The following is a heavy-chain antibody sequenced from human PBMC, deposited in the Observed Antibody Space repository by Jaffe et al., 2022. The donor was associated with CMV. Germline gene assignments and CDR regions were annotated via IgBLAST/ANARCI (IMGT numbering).Heavy chain of an antibody. CDR2: ISSSGSTI. D-gene: IGHD1-26*01. CDR3: ARDYLVGAKDQAPPHNWFYP. Sequence: QVQLVESGGGLVKPGGSLRLSCAASGFTFSDYYMSWIRQAPGKGLEWVSYISSSGSTIYYADSVKGRFTISRDNAKNSLYLQMNSLRAEDTAVYYCARDYLVGAKDQAPPHNWFYPWGQGTLVTVSS. J-gene: IGHJ5*02. V-gene: IGHV3-11*01. CDR1: GFTFSDYY.